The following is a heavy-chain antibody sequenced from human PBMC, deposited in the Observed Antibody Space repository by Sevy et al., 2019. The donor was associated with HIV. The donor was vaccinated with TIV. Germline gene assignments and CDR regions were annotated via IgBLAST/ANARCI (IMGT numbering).Heavy chain of an antibody. CDR3: ARDSGDYPYYFDH. V-gene: IGHV4-30-2*01. J-gene: IGHJ4*02. D-gene: IGHD4-17*01. CDR2: IYHTGPT. CDR1: GGSISSGLYS. Sequence: SETLSLTCAVSGGSISSGLYSWNWIRHPPGKGLEWIGYIYHTGPTYYNPSLKSRVTISVDRSKNQFSLRLSSVTAADTAVYYCARDSGDYPYYFDHWGQRTVVTVSS.